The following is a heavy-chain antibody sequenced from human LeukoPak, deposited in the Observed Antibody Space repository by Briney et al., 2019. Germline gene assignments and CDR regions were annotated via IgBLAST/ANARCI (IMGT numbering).Heavy chain of an antibody. V-gene: IGHV3-74*01. CDR1: GFTFSNYW. CDR2: IKSVEGTI. Sequence: GGSLRLSCAASGFTFSNYWMPWVRQAPGKGLVWVARIKSVEGTISYADSVKGRFTISRDNAKNTLYLQMNSLRAEDTAVYYCAREDTAMAYDAFDIWGQGTMVTVSS. CDR3: AREDTAMAYDAFDI. D-gene: IGHD5-18*01. J-gene: IGHJ3*02.